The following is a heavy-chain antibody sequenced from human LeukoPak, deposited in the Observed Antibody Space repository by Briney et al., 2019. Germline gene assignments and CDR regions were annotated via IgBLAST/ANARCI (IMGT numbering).Heavy chain of an antibody. V-gene: IGHV3-21*01. J-gene: IGHJ4*02. CDR3: ARGGSVVFDY. D-gene: IGHD3-10*01. Sequence: GGSLSLSCAASGFTFSSYSMNWVRQAPGKGLEWVSSISSSSSYIYYADSVKGRFTISRDNAKNSLYLQMNSLRAEDTAVYYCARGGSVVFDYWGQGTLVTVSS. CDR2: ISSSSSYI. CDR1: GFTFSSYS.